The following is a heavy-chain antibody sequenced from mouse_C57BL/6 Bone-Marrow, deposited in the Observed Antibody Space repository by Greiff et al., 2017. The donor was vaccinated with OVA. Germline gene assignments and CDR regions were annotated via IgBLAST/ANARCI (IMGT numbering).Heavy chain of an antibody. V-gene: IGHV1-81*01. CDR1: GYTFTSYG. J-gene: IGHJ1*03. Sequence: ESGAELARPGASVKLSCKASGYTFTSYGISWVKQRTGQGLEWIGEIYPRSGNTYYNEKFKGKATLIADKSSSTAYMELRSLTSEASAVYFCARGLLRQFPHWGTGTTVTVSS. CDR2: IYPRSGNT. D-gene: IGHD2-3*01. CDR3: ARGLLRQFPH.